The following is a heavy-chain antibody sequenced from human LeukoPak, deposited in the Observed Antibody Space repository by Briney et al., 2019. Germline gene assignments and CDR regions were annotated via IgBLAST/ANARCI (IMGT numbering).Heavy chain of an antibody. V-gene: IGHV1-2*02. D-gene: IGHD3-10*01. CDR3: AREEVSVISDTCCSGLGY. CDR2: INPNSGGT. J-gene: IGHJ4*02. Sequence: ASVTVSCKASGYTFTGFYIRWVRQAPGQGLEWMGWINPNSGGTNYAQKLQGRVTMTRDTSINTAYMELGSLRSDDTAVYYCAREEVSVISDTCCSGLGYWGQGTLVTVSS. CDR1: GYTFTGFY.